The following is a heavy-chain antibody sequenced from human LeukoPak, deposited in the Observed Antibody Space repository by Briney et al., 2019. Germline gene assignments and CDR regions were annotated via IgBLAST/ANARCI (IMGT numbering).Heavy chain of an antibody. CDR1: GYTFTSYD. Sequence: ASVKVSCKASGYTFTSYDISWVRQAPGQGLEWMGWISAYNGNTNYAQKLQGRVTLTTDTSTSTAYMELRSLRSDDTAVYYCARTRSGYYYINYWGQGTLVTVSS. V-gene: IGHV1-18*01. D-gene: IGHD3-22*01. J-gene: IGHJ4*02. CDR2: ISAYNGNT. CDR3: ARTRSGYYYINY.